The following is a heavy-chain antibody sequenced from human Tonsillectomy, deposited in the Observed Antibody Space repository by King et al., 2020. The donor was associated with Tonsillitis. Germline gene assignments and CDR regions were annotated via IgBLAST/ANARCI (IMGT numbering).Heavy chain of an antibody. CDR1: GFTFSSYA. CDR2: ISGSGGST. J-gene: IGHJ4*02. V-gene: IGHV3-23*04. CDR3: ASKRRDIVVVPAAIDY. Sequence: VQLVESGGGLVQPGGSLRLSCAASGFTFSSYAMSWVRQAPGEGLEWVSAISGSGGSTYYADSVKGRFTISRDNYKNTLYLQMNSLRAEDTAVYYCASKRRDIVVVPAAIDYWGQGTLVTVSS. D-gene: IGHD2-2*01.